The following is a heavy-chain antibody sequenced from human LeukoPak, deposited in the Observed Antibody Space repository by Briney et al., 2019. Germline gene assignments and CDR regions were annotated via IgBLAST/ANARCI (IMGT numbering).Heavy chain of an antibody. J-gene: IGHJ4*02. CDR3: AVRGIVGATSQDY. D-gene: IGHD1-26*01. V-gene: IGHV3-23*01. CDR2: ISGSGSST. CDR1: GFTFSSYS. Sequence: PGGSLRLSCAASGFTFSSYSMNWVRQAPGKGLEWVSAISGSGSSTYYAASVKGRFTISRDNSKNTLYLEMNSLRAEDTAVYYCAVRGIVGATSQDYWGQGTLVTVSS.